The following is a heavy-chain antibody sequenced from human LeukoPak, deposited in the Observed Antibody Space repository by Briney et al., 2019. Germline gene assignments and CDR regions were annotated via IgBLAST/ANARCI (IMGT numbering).Heavy chain of an antibody. J-gene: IGHJ4*02. V-gene: IGHV3-30-3*01. CDR1: GFTFSSYA. CDR2: ISYDGSNK. D-gene: IGHD3-16*02. Sequence: PGRSLRLSCAASGFTFSSYAMHWVRQAPGRGLEWVAVISYDGSNKYYADSVKGRFTISRDNSKNTLYLQMNSLRAEDTAVYYCAREAGVIGAYYFDYWGQGTLVTVSS. CDR3: AREAGVIGAYYFDY.